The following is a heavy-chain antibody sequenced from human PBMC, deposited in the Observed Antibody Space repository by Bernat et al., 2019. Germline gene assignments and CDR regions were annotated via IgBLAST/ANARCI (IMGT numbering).Heavy chain of an antibody. CDR3: ARGWRDSGYSSSWGNYYYYMDV. V-gene: IGHV3-30-3*01. D-gene: IGHD6-19*01. CDR1: GFTFSSYA. J-gene: IGHJ6*03. CDR2: ISYDGSNK. Sequence: QVQLVESGGGVVQPGRSLRLSCAASGFTFSSYAMHWVRQAPGKGLEWVAVISYDGSNKYYADSVKGRFTISRDNSKNTLYLQMNSLRAEDTAVYYCARGWRDSGYSSSWGNYYYYMDVWGKGTTVTVSS.